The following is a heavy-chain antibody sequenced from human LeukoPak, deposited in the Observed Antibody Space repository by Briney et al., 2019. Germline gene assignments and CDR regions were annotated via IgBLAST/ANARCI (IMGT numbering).Heavy chain of an antibody. D-gene: IGHD3-9*01. V-gene: IGHV3-23*01. Sequence: GGSPRLSCAASGFTFGSYAMSWVRPAPGKGLEWVSAVSRSGGSTYYADSVKGRFTISRDNSKNTLYLRMNSLRAEDTAVYYCAKEAYDILTAYVDYWGQGTLVTVSS. J-gene: IGHJ4*02. CDR1: GFTFGSYA. CDR3: AKEAYDILTAYVDY. CDR2: VSRSGGST.